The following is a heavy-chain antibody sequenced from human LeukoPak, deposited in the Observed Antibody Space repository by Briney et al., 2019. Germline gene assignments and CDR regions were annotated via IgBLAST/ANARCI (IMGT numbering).Heavy chain of an antibody. J-gene: IGHJ4*02. CDR3: ARAPLYSGSYRVRVYYFDY. Sequence: GGSLRLSCAASGFTFSSYWMSWVRQAPGKGLEWVANIKQDGSEKYYVDSVKGRFTISRDNAKNSLYLQMNSLRAEDTAVYYCARAPLYSGSYRVRVYYFDYWGQGTLVTVSS. CDR1: GFTFSSYW. D-gene: IGHD1-26*01. V-gene: IGHV3-7*01. CDR2: IKQDGSEK.